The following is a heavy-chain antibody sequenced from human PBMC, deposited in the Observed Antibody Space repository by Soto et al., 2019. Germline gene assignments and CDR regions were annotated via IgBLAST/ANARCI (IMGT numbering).Heavy chain of an antibody. D-gene: IGHD3-10*01. J-gene: IGHJ6*02. V-gene: IGHV4-30-2*01. CDR3: ARSWGVLLWFGELDPMERGGYGMDV. CDR1: GGSISSGGYS. Sequence: SETLSLTCAVSGGSISSGGYSWSWIRQPPGKGLEWIGYINHSGSTNYNPSLKSRVTISVDTSKNQFSLKLSSVTAADTAVYYCARSWGVLLWFGELDPMERGGYGMDVWGQGTTVTVSS. CDR2: INHSGST.